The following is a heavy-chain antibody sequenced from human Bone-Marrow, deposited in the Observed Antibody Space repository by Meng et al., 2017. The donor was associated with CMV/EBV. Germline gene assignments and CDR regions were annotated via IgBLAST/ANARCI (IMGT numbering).Heavy chain of an antibody. J-gene: IGHJ2*01. CDR1: GYTFTGYY. V-gene: IGHV1-2*02. CDR2: INPNSGGT. D-gene: IGHD2-21*01. CDR3: ASLVRDCGGDCYSSWYFDL. Sequence: ASVKVSGKASGYTFTGYYMHWVRQAPGQGLEWMGWINPNSGGTNYAQKFQGRVTMTRDTSISTAYMELSRLRSDDTAVYYCASLVRDCGGDCYSSWYFDLWGRGTLVTVSS.